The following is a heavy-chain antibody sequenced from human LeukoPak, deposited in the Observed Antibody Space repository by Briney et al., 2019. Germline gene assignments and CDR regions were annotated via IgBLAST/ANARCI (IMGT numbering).Heavy chain of an antibody. Sequence: PGGSLRLSCAASGFTFNSYAMSWVRQVPGKGLEWVSAIGGGGGHIYYADSVKGRFTISRDNAKNSVYLQMNSLRVDDTAVYFCASSHDSSGNDWGQGTMVTVSS. CDR2: IGGGGGHI. V-gene: IGHV3-23*01. D-gene: IGHD3-22*01. CDR1: GFTFNSYA. J-gene: IGHJ4*02. CDR3: ASSHDSSGND.